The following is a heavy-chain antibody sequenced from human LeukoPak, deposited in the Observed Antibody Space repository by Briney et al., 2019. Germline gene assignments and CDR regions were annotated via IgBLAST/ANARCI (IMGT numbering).Heavy chain of an antibody. V-gene: IGHV3-66*01. CDR3: ARDSGLGYSSAFDI. CDR2: IYTGGST. D-gene: IGHD5-18*01. CDR1: GFTVSSNY. Sequence: GGSLRLSCAVSGFTVSSNYMSWVRQIPGKGLEWVSSIYTGGSTYVADSVKGRFNISRDNSKNTLYLQMNSLRAEDTAVYYCARDSGLGYSSAFDIWGQGTMVTVSS. J-gene: IGHJ3*02.